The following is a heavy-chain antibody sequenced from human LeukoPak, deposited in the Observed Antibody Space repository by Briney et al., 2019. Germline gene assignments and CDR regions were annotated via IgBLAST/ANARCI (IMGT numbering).Heavy chain of an antibody. CDR1: GFTFSSYD. CDR3: ARGSYCSGGSCYYYYGMDV. CDR2: IGTAGDT. D-gene: IGHD2-15*01. Sequence: GGSLRLSCAASGFTFSSYDMHWVRQATGKGLEWVSAIGTAGDTYYPGSVKGRGTISRENAKNSLYLQMNSMRAGDTAVYYCARGSYCSGGSCYYYYGMDVWGQGTTVTVSS. V-gene: IGHV3-13*01. J-gene: IGHJ6*02.